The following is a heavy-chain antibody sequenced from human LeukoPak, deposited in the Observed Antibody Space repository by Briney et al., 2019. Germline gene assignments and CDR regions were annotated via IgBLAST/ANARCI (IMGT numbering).Heavy chain of an antibody. CDR3: ARHVGFITMVRGVINNNWFDP. CDR1: GGSISSSSYY. V-gene: IGHV4-39*01. Sequence: PSETLSLTCTVSGGSISSSSYYWGWIRQPPGKGLEWIGSIYYSGSPYYNPSLKSQVTISVDTSKKQFSLKLSSVTAADTAVYYCARHVGFITMVRGVINNNWFDPWGQGTLVTVSS. J-gene: IGHJ5*02. CDR2: IYYSGSP. D-gene: IGHD3-10*01.